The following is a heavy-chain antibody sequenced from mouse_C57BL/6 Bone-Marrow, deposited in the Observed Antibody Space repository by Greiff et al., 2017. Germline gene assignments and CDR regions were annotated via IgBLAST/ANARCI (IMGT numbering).Heavy chain of an antibody. V-gene: IGHV1-59*01. CDR2: IAPSDSYT. Sequence: QVQLQQPGAELVRPGTSVKLSCKASGYTFTSYWMHWVKQRPGQGLEWIGVIAPSDSYTNYNQKFKGKATLTVDTSSSTAYMQRSSLTSEDSAVYYCARSTYYGSSDWYFDVWGTGTTVTVSS. CDR1: GYTFTSYW. CDR3: ARSTYYGSSDWYFDV. J-gene: IGHJ1*03. D-gene: IGHD1-1*01.